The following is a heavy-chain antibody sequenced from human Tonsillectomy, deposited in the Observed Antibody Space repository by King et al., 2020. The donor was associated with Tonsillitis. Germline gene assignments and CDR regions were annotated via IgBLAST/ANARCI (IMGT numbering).Heavy chain of an antibody. D-gene: IGHD1-26*01. CDR2: IYHIVST. Sequence: QLQESGSGLVKPSQTLSLTCAVSGGSISRGGYSWSWIRQPPGKGLEWIGYIYHIVSTYYNPSLKSRVTISVDRAKNQFSLKLTSVTAADTAVYYCARDSQWDGYIDYWGQGTLVTVSS. V-gene: IGHV4-30-2*01. CDR1: GGSISRGGYS. J-gene: IGHJ4*02. CDR3: ARDSQWDGYIDY.